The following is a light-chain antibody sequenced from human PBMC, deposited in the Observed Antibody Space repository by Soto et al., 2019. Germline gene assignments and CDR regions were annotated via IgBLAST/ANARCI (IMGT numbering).Light chain of an antibody. CDR2: EVS. CDR1: SSDVGGYNY. J-gene: IGLJ7*01. V-gene: IGLV2-14*01. Sequence: QSALTQPASVSGSPGQSITISCTGSSSDVGGYNYVSWYQHHPGKAPKLMIYEVSNRPSGVSNRFSGSKSGNTASLTISGLKAEDEADYYCSSYTAGSSLIFGGGTQLTVL. CDR3: SSYTAGSSLI.